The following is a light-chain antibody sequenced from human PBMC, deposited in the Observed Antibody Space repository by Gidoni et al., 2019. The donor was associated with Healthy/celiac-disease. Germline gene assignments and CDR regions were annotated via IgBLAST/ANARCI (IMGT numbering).Light chain of an antibody. CDR1: QSVSRN. Sequence: EIVMTQSPATLSVSPGERATLSCRASQSVSRNLAWYHKKPGQAPRLRIYGASSRATCIPARFSDSGSGTAFTRTISSLQSDDFAVFYCQQYNNWPPWTFXXXTKVEIK. CDR2: GAS. CDR3: QQYNNWPPWT. J-gene: IGKJ1*01. V-gene: IGKV3-15*01.